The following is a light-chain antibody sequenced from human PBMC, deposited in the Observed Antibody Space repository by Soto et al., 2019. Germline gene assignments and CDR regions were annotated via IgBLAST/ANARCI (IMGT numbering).Light chain of an antibody. CDR3: QQYGSSPT. J-gene: IGKJ1*01. CDR2: DAS. Sequence: EIVLTQSKINMSLSLGETANISCRASQRVSSSYLDWYQQKPGQAPRLLIYDASSRATGITDRFSGSGSGTDFTLTISRLEPEDFAVYYCQQYGSSPTFGPGSIVDVK. CDR1: QRVSSSY. V-gene: IGKV3-20*01.